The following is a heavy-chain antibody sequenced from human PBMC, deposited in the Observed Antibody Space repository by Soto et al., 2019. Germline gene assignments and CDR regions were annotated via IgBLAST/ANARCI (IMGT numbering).Heavy chain of an antibody. V-gene: IGHV2-26*01. CDR3: ARTPAVTNDYYYYYYMDV. Sequence: SGPTLVNPTETLTLTCTVSGFSLSNARMGVSWIRQPPGRALEWLAHIFSNDEKSYSASLKSRLTISKDTSKSQVVLTMTNMDPVDTATYYCARTPAVTNDYYYYYYMDVWGKGTTVTVSS. D-gene: IGHD4-4*01. CDR2: IFSNDEK. J-gene: IGHJ6*03. CDR1: GFSLSNARMG.